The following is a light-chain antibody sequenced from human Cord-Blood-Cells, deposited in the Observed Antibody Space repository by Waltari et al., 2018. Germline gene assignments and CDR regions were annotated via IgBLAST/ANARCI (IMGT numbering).Light chain of an antibody. CDR2: DGS. Sequence: QSALTQPRSVSGSPGQSVTISCTGTSSDVGGYNYVSWYQQHPGKAPKLMIYDGSKRPSGVPDRVSVSKSGNTASLTISGLQAEDEADYYCCSYAGSPYVFGTGTKVTVL. J-gene: IGLJ1*01. CDR1: SSDVGGYNY. CDR3: CSYAGSPYV. V-gene: IGLV2-11*01.